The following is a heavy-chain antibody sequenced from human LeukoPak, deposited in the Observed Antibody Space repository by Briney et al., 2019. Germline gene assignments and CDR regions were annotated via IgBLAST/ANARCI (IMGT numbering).Heavy chain of an antibody. V-gene: IGHV4-34*01. CDR1: GGSFSGYY. Sequence: SETLSLTCAVYGGSFSGYYWSWVHQPPGKGLEWIGEINHSGSTNYNPSLKSRVTISVDTSKNQFSLKLSSVTAADTAVYYCARGRNYWWEFYYMDVWGKGTTVTVSS. CDR3: ARGRNYWWEFYYMDV. J-gene: IGHJ6*03. D-gene: IGHD2-8*02. CDR2: INHSGST.